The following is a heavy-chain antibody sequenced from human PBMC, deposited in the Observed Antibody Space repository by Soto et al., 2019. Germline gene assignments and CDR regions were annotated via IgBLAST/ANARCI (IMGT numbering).Heavy chain of an antibody. V-gene: IGHV3-30*18. Sequence: PGGSLRLSCAASGFTFSNYGMHWVRQTPGKGLEWVALILYDGSNKYYGDPVKGRFTISRDNSKNTLYLQVSSLRAEDTAVYYCAKSRDAYNFYFYYGMDVWGQGTTVTVSS. CDR2: ILYDGSNK. D-gene: IGHD2-2*01. CDR3: AKSRDAYNFYFYYGMDV. J-gene: IGHJ6*02. CDR1: GFTFSNYG.